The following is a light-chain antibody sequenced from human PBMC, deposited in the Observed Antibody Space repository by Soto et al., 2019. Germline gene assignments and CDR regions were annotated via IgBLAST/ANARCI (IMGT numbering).Light chain of an antibody. V-gene: IGKV3-20*01. CDR1: QSVSSSH. CDR3: QQPGSWPLT. J-gene: IGKJ4*02. Sequence: ERVLTQSPGTRSLSRGERATLSCRASQSVSSSHLAWYQQKPGQAPRLLIFGTSSRATGIPDRFSGSGSGTDFTLTISRLEPDDFAVYYCQQPGSWPLTFGGGTKVDIK. CDR2: GTS.